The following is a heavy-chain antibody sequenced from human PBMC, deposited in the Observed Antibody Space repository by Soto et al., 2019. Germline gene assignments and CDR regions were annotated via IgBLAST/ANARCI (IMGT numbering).Heavy chain of an antibody. CDR2: MNPNSGNT. V-gene: IGHV1-8*01. J-gene: IGHJ4*02. CDR1: GYPFTSYD. D-gene: IGHD3-16*01. Sequence: ASVKVSCKTSGYPFTSYDINWVRQATGQGLEWMGWMNPNSGNTGSAQKFQGGVTMTRDTSTTTAYMEVSSLSFEDTGVYYCARVWGSIDYWGRGTLVTVSS. CDR3: ARVWGSIDY.